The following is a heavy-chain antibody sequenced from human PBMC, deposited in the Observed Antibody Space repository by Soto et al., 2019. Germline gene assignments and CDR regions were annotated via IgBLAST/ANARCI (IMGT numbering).Heavy chain of an antibody. CDR1: GFSLSTSGVG. CDR2: IYWDDDK. CDR3: AHRGLLWFGELSSWFDP. Sequence: QITLKESGPTLVKPTQTLTLTCTFSGFSLSTSGVGVGWIRQPPGKALEWLALIYWDDDKRYSPSLKSRLTITKDTSKNQVVLTMTTMDPVDTATYYCAHRGLLWFGELSSWFDPWGQGTLVTVSS. D-gene: IGHD3-10*01. V-gene: IGHV2-5*02. J-gene: IGHJ5*02.